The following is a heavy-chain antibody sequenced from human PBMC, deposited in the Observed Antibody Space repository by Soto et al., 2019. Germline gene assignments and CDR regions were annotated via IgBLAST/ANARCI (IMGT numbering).Heavy chain of an antibody. D-gene: IGHD2-2*02. Sequence: PGGSLRLCCAASGFTVSSNYMSWVRQAPGKGLEWVSVIYSGGSTYYADSVKGRFTISRDNSKNTLYLQMNSLRAEDTAVYYCAREGRVVPAAIPDYYYGMDVWGQGTTVTVS. CDR3: AREGRVVPAAIPDYYYGMDV. J-gene: IGHJ6*02. V-gene: IGHV3-53*01. CDR1: GFTVSSNY. CDR2: IYSGGST.